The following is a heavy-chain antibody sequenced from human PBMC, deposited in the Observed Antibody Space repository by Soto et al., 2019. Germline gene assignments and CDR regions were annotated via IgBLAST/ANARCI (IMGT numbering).Heavy chain of an antibody. J-gene: IGHJ4*02. CDR2: IVVGSGNT. V-gene: IGHV1-58*02. CDR1: GFTFTSSA. D-gene: IGHD3-10*01. Sequence: SVKVSCKASGFTFTSSAMQWVRQARGQRLEWIGWIVVGSGNTNYAQKFQERVTITRDMSTSTAYMELSSLRSEDTAVYYCAAVLRFSGGPFDYWGQGTLVTVSS. CDR3: AAVLRFSGGPFDY.